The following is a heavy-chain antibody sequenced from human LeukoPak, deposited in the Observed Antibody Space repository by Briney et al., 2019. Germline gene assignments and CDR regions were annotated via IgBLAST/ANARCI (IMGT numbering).Heavy chain of an antibody. Sequence: PSQTLSLTCTVSGGSFSSGSYYWSWLRQPAGKGLEWIGRIYTSGSTNYNPSLKSRVTISVDTSKNQFSLKLSSVTAADTAVYYCARDNWNTGNYYMDVWGKGTTVTISS. D-gene: IGHD1/OR15-1a*01. CDR2: IYTSGST. J-gene: IGHJ6*03. CDR1: GGSFSSGSYY. V-gene: IGHV4-61*02. CDR3: ARDNWNTGNYYMDV.